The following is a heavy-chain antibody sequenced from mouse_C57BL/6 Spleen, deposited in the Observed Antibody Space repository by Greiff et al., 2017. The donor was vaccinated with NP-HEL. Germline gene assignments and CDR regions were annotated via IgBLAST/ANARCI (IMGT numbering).Heavy chain of an antibody. V-gene: IGHV5-17*01. D-gene: IGHD2-2*01. CDR2: ISSGSSTI. J-gene: IGHJ2*01. CDR1: GFTFSDYG. Sequence: EVKLMESGGGLVKPGGSLKLSCAASGFTFSDYGMHWVRQAPEKGLEWVAYISSGSSTIYYADTVKGRFTISRDNAKNTLFLQMTSLRSEDPAMYYWARPNGYDPYYFDYWGQGTTLTVAS. CDR3: ARPNGYDPYYFDY.